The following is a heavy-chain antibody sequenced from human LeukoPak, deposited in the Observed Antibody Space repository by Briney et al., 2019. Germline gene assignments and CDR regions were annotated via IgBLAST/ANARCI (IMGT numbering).Heavy chain of an antibody. D-gene: IGHD1-26*01. CDR1: GFTFSSYA. V-gene: IGHV3-30-3*01. Sequence: GGSLRLSCAASGFTFSSYAMHWVRQAPGKGLEWVAVISYDGSNKYYADSVKGRFTISRDNSKNTLYPQMNSLRAEDTAVYYCARDREGASDYWGQGTLVTVSS. CDR2: ISYDGSNK. J-gene: IGHJ4*02. CDR3: ARDREGASDY.